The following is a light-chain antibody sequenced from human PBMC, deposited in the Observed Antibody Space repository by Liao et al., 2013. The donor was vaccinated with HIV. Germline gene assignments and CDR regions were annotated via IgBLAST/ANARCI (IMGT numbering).Light chain of an antibody. CDR2: YDS. V-gene: IGLV3-21*01. CDR3: QVWDRSSDHYV. Sequence: SYELTQPPSVSVAPGKTANITCGGNNIGSKSVHWCQQKPGQAPVLVIYYDSDRPSGIPERFSGSNSGNTATLTISRVEAGDEADYYCQVWDRSSDHYVFGTGTKVTVL. J-gene: IGLJ1*01. CDR1: NIGSKS.